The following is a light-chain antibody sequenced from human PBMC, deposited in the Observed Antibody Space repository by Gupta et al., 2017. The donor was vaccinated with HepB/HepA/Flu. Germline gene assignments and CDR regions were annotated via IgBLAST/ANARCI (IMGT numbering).Light chain of an antibody. CDR3: QSWDTSYVV. CDR2: QDS. CDR1: ELGNKY. J-gene: IGLJ2*01. Sequence: SYELTRPPSVSVSPGQTASITCSGDELGNKYASWYQQKPGQSPIFLIYQDSKRPSGIPERFSGSNSGNTATLTISGSQTMDAADYYCQSWDTSYVVFGGGTKLTVL. V-gene: IGLV3-1*01.